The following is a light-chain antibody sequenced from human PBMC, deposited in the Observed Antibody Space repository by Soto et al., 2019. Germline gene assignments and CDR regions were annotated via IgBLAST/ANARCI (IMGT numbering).Light chain of an antibody. Sequence: QSVLTQPASVSESPGQSITISFAGTSSDIGGYNYVSWYQQHPDKAPKLMIYGVTNRPSGVSDRFSGPKSGNTASLTISGLQAEDEADYYCTSYTSSSTYVFGTGTKVTVL. CDR2: GVT. J-gene: IGLJ1*01. CDR3: TSYTSSSTYV. CDR1: SSDIGGYNY. V-gene: IGLV2-14*01.